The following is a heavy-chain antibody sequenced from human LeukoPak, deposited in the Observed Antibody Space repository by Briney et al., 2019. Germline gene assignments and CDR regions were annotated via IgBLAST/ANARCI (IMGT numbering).Heavy chain of an antibody. CDR2: IKQDGSEK. V-gene: IGHV3-7*01. D-gene: IGHD4-17*01. J-gene: IGHJ4*02. Sequence: GGPLRLSCAASGFTFSSYWMSWVRQAPGKGLEWAANIKQDGSEKYYVDSVKGRFTISRDNAKNSLYLQMNSLRAEDTAVYYCARDGVLPSTVTTFDYWGQGTLVTVSS. CDR1: GFTFSSYW. CDR3: ARDGVLPSTVTTFDY.